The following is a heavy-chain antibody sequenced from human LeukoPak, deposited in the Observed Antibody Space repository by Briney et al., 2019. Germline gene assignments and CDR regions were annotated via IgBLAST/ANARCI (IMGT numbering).Heavy chain of an antibody. V-gene: IGHV5-51*01. CDR1: GYSFTSYW. CDR3: ARHVSSSRVAFDI. J-gene: IGHJ3*02. Sequence: GESLKISCKGSGYSFTSYWIGWVRQMPGKGLEWMGIIYPGDSDIRYSPSFQGQVTISVDKSIGTAYLQWSSLKASDTAMYYCARHVSSSRVAFDIWGQGTMVTVSP. D-gene: IGHD2-2*01. CDR2: IYPGDSDI.